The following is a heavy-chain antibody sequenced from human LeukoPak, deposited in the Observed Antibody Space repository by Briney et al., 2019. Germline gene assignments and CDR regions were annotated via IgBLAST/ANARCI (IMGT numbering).Heavy chain of an antibody. CDR2: ISGSGGST. D-gene: IGHD3-10*01. Sequence: PGGSLRLSCAASGFTFSSYAMSWVRQAPGKGLEWVSAISGSGGSTYYADSVKGRFTISRDNSKNTLYLQMNSLRAEDTAVYYCAREGRLVRLAYGSGSYFQYYFDYWGQGTLVTVSS. CDR1: GFTFSSYA. J-gene: IGHJ4*02. V-gene: IGHV3-23*01. CDR3: AREGRLVRLAYGSGSYFQYYFDY.